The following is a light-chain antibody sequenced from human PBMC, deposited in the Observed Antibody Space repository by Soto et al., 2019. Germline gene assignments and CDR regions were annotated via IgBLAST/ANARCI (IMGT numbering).Light chain of an antibody. Sequence: QSVLTQPRSVSGSPGQSVTISCTGTSSDVGGYNYVSWYQQHPDKAPKLMIYDVNNRPSGVSNRFSGSKSGNTASLTISGLQAADEADYYCSSYTSSSTYVFGTGTKVTVL. CDR2: DVN. CDR3: SSYTSSSTYV. CDR1: SSDVGGYNY. J-gene: IGLJ1*01. V-gene: IGLV2-14*03.